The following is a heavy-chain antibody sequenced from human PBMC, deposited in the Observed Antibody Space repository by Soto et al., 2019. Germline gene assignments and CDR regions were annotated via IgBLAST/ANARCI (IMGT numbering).Heavy chain of an antibody. Sequence: GGSLRLSCTASGFTFGDYAMSWFRQAPGKGLEWVGFIRSKAYGGTTEYAASVKGRFTISRDDSKSIAYLQMNSLKTEDTAVYYCTRDLPYYYGSGSYYPFDYWGQGTLVTVSS. CDR1: GFTFGDYA. V-gene: IGHV3-49*03. D-gene: IGHD3-10*01. J-gene: IGHJ4*02. CDR3: TRDLPYYYGSGSYYPFDY. CDR2: IRSKAYGGTT.